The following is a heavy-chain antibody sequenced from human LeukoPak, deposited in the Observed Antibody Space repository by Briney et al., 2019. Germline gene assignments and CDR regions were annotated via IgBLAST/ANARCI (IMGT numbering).Heavy chain of an antibody. V-gene: IGHV3-23*01. CDR2: ISGSGGST. CDR1: GFTFSSYA. D-gene: IGHD3-22*01. J-gene: IGHJ4*02. Sequence: PGGSLRLSCAASGFTFSSYAMSWVRQAPGKGLEWVSAISGSGGSTYYADSVKGRFTISRDNSKNTLYLQMNSLRAEDTAAYYCAKEFSSGYYYGVFDYWGQGTLVTVSS. CDR3: AKEFSSGYYYGVFDY.